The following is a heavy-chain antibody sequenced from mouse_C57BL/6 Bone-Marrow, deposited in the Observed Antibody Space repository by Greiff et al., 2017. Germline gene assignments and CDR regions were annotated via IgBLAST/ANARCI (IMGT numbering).Heavy chain of an antibody. CDR3: ARYGSSSFDY. J-gene: IGHJ2*01. Sequence: EVKLQESGGGLVQPGGSLSLSCAASGFTFTDYYMSWVRQPPGKALEWLGFIRNKANGYTTEYSASVKGRFTISRDNSQSILYLQMNALRAEDSATYYFARYGSSSFDYWGQGTTLTVSS. CDR1: GFTFTDYY. CDR2: IRNKANGYTT. D-gene: IGHD1-1*01. V-gene: IGHV7-3*01.